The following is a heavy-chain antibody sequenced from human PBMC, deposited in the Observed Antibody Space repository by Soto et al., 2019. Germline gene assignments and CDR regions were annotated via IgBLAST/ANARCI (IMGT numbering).Heavy chain of an antibody. V-gene: IGHV3-48*01. CDR3: ARVQYGSSWYLMVDY. Sequence: PGGSLRLSFAASGFAFSSYSMNWVRQAPGKGLEWVSYISSSSSTIYYADSVKGRFTISRDNAKNSLYLQMNSLRAEDTAVYYCARVQYGSSWYLMVDYWGQGTLVTVSS. CDR2: ISSSSSTI. J-gene: IGHJ4*02. CDR1: GFAFSSYS. D-gene: IGHD6-13*01.